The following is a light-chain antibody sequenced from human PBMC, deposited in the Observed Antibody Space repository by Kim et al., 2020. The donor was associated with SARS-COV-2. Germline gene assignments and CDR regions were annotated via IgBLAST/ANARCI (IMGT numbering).Light chain of an antibody. CDR2: DAS. CDR1: KSVRRY. Sequence: SLSPGERDNVTCRASKSVRRYVAWYKQKPGQAPRLLIYDASNRATGIPARLSGSGSGTDFNLTIRRLEPEDFAVYYCQQSSNWLTFGGGTKVDIK. J-gene: IGKJ4*01. V-gene: IGKV3-11*01. CDR3: QQSSNWLT.